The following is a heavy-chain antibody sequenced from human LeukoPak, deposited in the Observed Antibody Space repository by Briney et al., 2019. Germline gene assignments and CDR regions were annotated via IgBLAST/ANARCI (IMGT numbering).Heavy chain of an antibody. J-gene: IGHJ4*02. CDR2: IYHSGST. CDR1: GGSISSYY. D-gene: IGHD5-24*01. CDR3: ARENGYKYDY. V-gene: IGHV4-59*01. Sequence: SETLSLTCTVSGGSISSYYWSWIRQPPGKGLEWIGSIYHSGSTNYNPSLKSRVTVSVDTSKNQFSLKLRSVTAADTAVYYCARENGYKYDYWGQGTLVTVSS.